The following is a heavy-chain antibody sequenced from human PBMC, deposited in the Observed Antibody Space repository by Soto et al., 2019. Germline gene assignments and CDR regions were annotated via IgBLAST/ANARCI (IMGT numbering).Heavy chain of an antibody. V-gene: IGHV1-58*01. CDR3: AALYYYDSSGYSDAFDI. CDR2: IVVGSGNT. CDR1: GFTFTSSA. J-gene: IGHJ3*02. D-gene: IGHD3-22*01. Sequence: SVKVSCKASGFTFTSSAVQWVRQARGQRLEWIGWIVVGSGNTNYAQRFQERVTITRDMSTSTAYMELNSLRSEDTAVYYCAALYYYDSSGYSDAFDIWGQGTMVTVSS.